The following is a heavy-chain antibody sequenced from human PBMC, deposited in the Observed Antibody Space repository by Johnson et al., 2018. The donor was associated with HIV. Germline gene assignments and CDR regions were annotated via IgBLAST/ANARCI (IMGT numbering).Heavy chain of an antibody. Sequence: QVQLVESGGGVVQPGGSLRLSCAASGFTFSSNAMHWVRQAPGKGLEWVEFISYDGSYKYYADSVKGRFTVSRDNAKNSLYLQMNSLRAEDTAVYYCARRYEGAFDIWGQGTMVTVSS. CDR1: GFTFSSNA. CDR2: ISYDGSYK. V-gene: IGHV3-33*05. J-gene: IGHJ3*02. CDR3: ARRYEGAFDI. D-gene: IGHD1-14*01.